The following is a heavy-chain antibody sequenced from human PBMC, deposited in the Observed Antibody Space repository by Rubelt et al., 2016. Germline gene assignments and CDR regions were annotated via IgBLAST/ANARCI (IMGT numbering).Heavy chain of an antibody. CDR3: ARLEYDSSGYFLWFDP. Sequence: QVQLQESGPGLVKPSETLSLTCTVSGYSISSGYYWGWIRQPPGKGLEWIGSIYHSGSTYYNPSLKCRVTISVDTSKNQFSLKLSSVTAADTAVYYCARLEYDSSGYFLWFDPWGQGTLVTVSS. CDR2: IYHSGST. V-gene: IGHV4-38-2*02. D-gene: IGHD3-22*01. CDR1: GYSISSGYY. J-gene: IGHJ5*02.